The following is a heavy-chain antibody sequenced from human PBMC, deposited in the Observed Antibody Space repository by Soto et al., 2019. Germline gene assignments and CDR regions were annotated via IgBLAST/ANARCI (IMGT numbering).Heavy chain of an antibody. CDR3: AREPAGDYTYGSYYYCFHGMDV. CDR1: GDSVSSNSAA. V-gene: IGHV6-1*01. Sequence: SQTLSLTCAISGDSVSSNSAAWNWIRQSPSRGLEWLGRTYYRSKWYNDYPISVKGRITINPDTSKNRFSLQLNSVTHEDTALYYCAREPAGDYTYGSYYYCFHGMDVWGEGTTVTV. CDR2: TYYRSKWYN. J-gene: IGHJ6*02. D-gene: IGHD5-18*01.